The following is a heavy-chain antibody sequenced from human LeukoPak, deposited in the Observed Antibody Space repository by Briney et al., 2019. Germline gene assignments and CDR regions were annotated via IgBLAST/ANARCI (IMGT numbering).Heavy chain of an antibody. Sequence: GGSLRLSCAASGFTFNNYAMNWVRQAPGKGLEWVSSISGSGGATYYAGSVKGRFTISRDDSKNTLYLQMNSLRAEDTAVYYCAKARGCVAVAPNPGVYFDYWGQGTLVTVSS. CDR2: ISGSGGAT. CDR3: AKARGCVAVAPNPGVYFDY. CDR1: GFTFNNYA. D-gene: IGHD6-19*01. V-gene: IGHV3-23*01. J-gene: IGHJ4*02.